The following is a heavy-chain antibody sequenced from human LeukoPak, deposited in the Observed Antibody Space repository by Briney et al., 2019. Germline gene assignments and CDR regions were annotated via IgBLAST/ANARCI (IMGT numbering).Heavy chain of an antibody. Sequence: PGGSLRLSCGASGFTFSRYGMHWVRQAPGKGLEWVEIIWYDGSNKYYADSVKGRFTISRDNSKNTLYLQMNSLRAEDTAVYYCARDSSTTVTGAFDIWGQGTMVSVSS. CDR2: IWYDGSNK. CDR1: GFTFSRYG. V-gene: IGHV3-33*01. CDR3: ARDSSTTVTGAFDI. D-gene: IGHD4-17*01. J-gene: IGHJ3*02.